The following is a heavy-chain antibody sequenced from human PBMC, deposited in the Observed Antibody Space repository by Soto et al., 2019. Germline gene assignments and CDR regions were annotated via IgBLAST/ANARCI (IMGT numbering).Heavy chain of an antibody. Sequence: PGGSLRLSCAASGFTFSSYSMNWVRQAPGKGLEWVSSISSSSSYIYYADSVKGRFTISRDNAKNSLYLQMNSLRAEDTAVYYCARDSSRFLEWLPGYYYGMDVWGQGTTVTVS. D-gene: IGHD3-3*01. V-gene: IGHV3-21*01. CDR2: ISSSSSYI. CDR3: ARDSSRFLEWLPGYYYGMDV. J-gene: IGHJ6*02. CDR1: GFTFSSYS.